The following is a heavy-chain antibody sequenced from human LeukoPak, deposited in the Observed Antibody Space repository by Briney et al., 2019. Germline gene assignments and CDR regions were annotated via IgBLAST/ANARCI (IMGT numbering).Heavy chain of an antibody. CDR2: IIPIFGTA. D-gene: IGHD3-22*01. CDR1: GGTFSSYA. Sequence: GSSVKLSCKASGGTFSSYAISWVRQAPGQGLEWMGGIIPIFGTANYAQKFQGRVTITADESTSTAYMELSSLRSEDTAVYYCARDSTRLDSGDNWFDPWGQGTLVTVSS. V-gene: IGHV1-69*01. J-gene: IGHJ5*02. CDR3: ARDSTRLDSGDNWFDP.